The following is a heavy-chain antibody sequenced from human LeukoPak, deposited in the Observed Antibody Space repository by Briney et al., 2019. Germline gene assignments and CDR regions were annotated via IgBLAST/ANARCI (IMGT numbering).Heavy chain of an antibody. V-gene: IGHV1-8*01. CDR2: MNPNSGNT. CDR3: ARGGDSSGYYYLFDP. J-gene: IGHJ5*02. Sequence: ASVKVSCKASGYTFTSYDINWVRQATGQGLEWMGWMNPNSGNTGYAQKFQGRVTITRNTSISTAYMELSSLRSEDTAVYYCARGGDSSGYYYLFDPWGQGTLVTVSS. D-gene: IGHD3-22*01. CDR1: GYTFTSYD.